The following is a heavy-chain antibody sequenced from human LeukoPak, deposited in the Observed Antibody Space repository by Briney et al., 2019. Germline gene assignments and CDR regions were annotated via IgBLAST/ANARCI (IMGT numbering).Heavy chain of an antibody. CDR1: GGSISSYY. CDR2: IYYSGST. CDR3: ASRRDTAMGLFDY. D-gene: IGHD5-18*01. Sequence: SETLSLTCTVSGGSISSYYWSWIRQPPGKGLEWIGYIYYSGSTNYNPSLKSRVTISVDTSKNQFSLKLSSVTAADTAVYYCASRRDTAMGLFDYWGQGTLVTVSS. J-gene: IGHJ4*02. V-gene: IGHV4-59*01.